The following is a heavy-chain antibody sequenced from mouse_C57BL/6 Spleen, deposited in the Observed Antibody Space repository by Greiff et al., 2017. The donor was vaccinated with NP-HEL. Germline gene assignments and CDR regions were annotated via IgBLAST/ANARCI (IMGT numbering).Heavy chain of an antibody. CDR3: ARKDGNSAWFAY. V-gene: IGHV1-18*01. J-gene: IGHJ3*01. CDR1: GYTFTDYN. CDR2: INPNNGGT. Sequence: EVQLVESGPELVKPGASVKIPCKASGYTFTDYNMDWVKQSHGKSLEWIGDINPNNGGTIYNQKFKGKATLTVDKSSSTAYMELRSLTSEDTAVYYCARKDGNSAWFAYWGQGTLVTVSA. D-gene: IGHD2-1*01.